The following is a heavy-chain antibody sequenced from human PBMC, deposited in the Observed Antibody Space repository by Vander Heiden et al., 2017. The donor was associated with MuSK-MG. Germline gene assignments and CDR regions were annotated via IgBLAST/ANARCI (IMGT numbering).Heavy chain of an antibody. CDR2: IRSKTYNYAT. V-gene: IGHV3-73*01. CDR3: TRHEVGGIGAPGFDH. J-gene: IGHJ4*01. CDR1: GFTFSGSA. Sequence: EVQLVESGGGLVQPGGSLKLSCAASGFTFSGSAIHWVRQASGKGLGWVGRIRSKTYNYATAYSASLNGRFTVSRDDSKNTAYLQMNSLKSEDTAVYYCTRHEVGGIGAPGFDHWGHGTLVTVSS. D-gene: IGHD1-26*01.